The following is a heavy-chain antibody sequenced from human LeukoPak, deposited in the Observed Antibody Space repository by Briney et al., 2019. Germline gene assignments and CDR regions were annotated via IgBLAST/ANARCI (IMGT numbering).Heavy chain of an antibody. Sequence: GGALRLSCAASGFTFCSYAMSWVRQAPGKGLEWVSAISASGGNTYYADSVKGRFTISRDSSKNTLYLQMNSLRAEDTAIYYCAKDLRGATVTTKGDYWGQGTLVTVSS. CDR3: AKDLRGATVTTKGDY. CDR2: ISASGGNT. CDR1: GFTFCSYA. J-gene: IGHJ4*02. D-gene: IGHD4-17*01. V-gene: IGHV3-23*01.